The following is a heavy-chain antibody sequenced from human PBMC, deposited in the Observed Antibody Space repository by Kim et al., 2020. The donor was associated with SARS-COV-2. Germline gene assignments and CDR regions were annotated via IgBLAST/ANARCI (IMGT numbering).Heavy chain of an antibody. J-gene: IGHJ4*02. CDR3: ARDGHSLDY. CDR2: DSEV. V-gene: IGHV5-51*01. Sequence: DSEVRYSPSFEGQVSISVDKSTSTAYLQWSRLKTSDTAMYYCARDGHSLDYWGQGTLVTVSS.